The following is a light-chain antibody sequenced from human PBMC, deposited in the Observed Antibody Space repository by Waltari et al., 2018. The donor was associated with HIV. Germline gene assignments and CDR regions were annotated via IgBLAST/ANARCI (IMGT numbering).Light chain of an antibody. J-gene: IGKJ5*01. CDR1: QSVSSN. CDR3: QQYNNWPPIT. CDR2: GAS. Sequence: EIVMTQSPATLSVSPGERATLSCRATQSVSSNLAWYQQKPGQAPRLLIYGASTRATGIPDRFSGSGSGTEFTLTITSLQSEDVAVYYCQQYNNWPPITFGQGTRLEIK. V-gene: IGKV3-15*01.